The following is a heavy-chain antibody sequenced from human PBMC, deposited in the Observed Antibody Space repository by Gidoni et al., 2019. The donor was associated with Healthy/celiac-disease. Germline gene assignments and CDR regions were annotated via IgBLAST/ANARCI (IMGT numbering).Heavy chain of an antibody. CDR3: ASIPFLTTVTNHNWFDP. J-gene: IGHJ5*02. Sequence: QVQLVESGAEVNKPGASVTVSGKASAYTFTAYYMHLVRQAPGQGLEWMGRINPNSSGTNYAQKFQGRVTMTRDTSISTAYMELSRLRSDDTAVYYCASIPFLTTVTNHNWFDPWGQGTLVTVSS. CDR1: AYTFTAYY. D-gene: IGHD4-17*01. V-gene: IGHV1-2*06. CDR2: INPNSSGT.